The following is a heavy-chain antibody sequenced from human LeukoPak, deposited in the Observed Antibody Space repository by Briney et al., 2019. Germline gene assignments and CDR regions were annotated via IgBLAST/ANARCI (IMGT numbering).Heavy chain of an antibody. V-gene: IGHV3-53*01. D-gene: IGHD6-6*01. CDR3: AKDRIAARRPFDY. Sequence: GGSLRLSCEASGFWFDDYGMNWVRQAPGKGLEWVSVIYSGGSTYYADSVKGRFTISRDNSKNTLYLQMNSLRAEDTAVYYCAKDRIAARRPFDYWGQGTLVTVSS. CDR1: GFWFDDYG. CDR2: IYSGGST. J-gene: IGHJ4*02.